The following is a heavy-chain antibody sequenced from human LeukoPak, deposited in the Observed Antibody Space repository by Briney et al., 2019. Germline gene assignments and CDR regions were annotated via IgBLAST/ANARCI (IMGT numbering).Heavy chain of an antibody. V-gene: IGHV2-5*02. J-gene: IGHJ4*02. Sequence: SGPTLVNPTQTLTLTCTFSGFSLNTRGVGVGWIRQPSGKALECLALIYWDDDKLYSPSLKSRLTITKDTSKNQVVLAMTNMDPVDTATYYCAHRRVAAAGLNYFDFWGQGTLVTVSS. CDR1: GFSLNTRGVG. CDR2: IYWDDDK. CDR3: AHRRVAAAGLNYFDF. D-gene: IGHD6-13*01.